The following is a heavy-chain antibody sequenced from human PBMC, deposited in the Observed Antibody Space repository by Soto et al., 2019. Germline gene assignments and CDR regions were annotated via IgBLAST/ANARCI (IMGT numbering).Heavy chain of an antibody. V-gene: IGHV4-34*01. J-gene: IGHJ6*02. CDR3: ARGARYCSSTSFYGFGYYYYGMAV. CDR1: GGSFSGYY. Sequence: SETLSLTCAVYGGSFSGYYWSWIRQPPGKGLEWIGEINHSGSTNYNPSFKSRVTISVDTSKNQVSLKLSSVTAADTAVYYCARGARYCSSTSFYGFGYYYYGMAVWAPGTTVTVAS. D-gene: IGHD2-2*01. CDR2: INHSGST.